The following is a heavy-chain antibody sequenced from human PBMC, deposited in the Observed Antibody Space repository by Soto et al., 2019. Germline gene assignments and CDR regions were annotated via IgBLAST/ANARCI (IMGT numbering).Heavy chain of an antibody. V-gene: IGHV1-2*04. J-gene: IGHJ4*02. CDR1: GYTFTDYY. CDR3: ARGSPTTTPFDY. CDR2: IKPNNGGT. Sequence: QVQLVQAGADLKKPGASVNGSWKASGYTFTDYYIHWVRQAPGQGLEWMGWIKPNNGGTSYAQKFEGWVTMTRDTSISTAYMEVRRLTSDDTAVYYCARGSPTTTPFDYWGQGTLVTVSS. D-gene: IGHD1-1*01.